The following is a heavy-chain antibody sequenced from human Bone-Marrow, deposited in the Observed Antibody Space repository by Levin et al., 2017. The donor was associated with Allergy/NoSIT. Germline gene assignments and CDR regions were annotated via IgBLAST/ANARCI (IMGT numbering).Heavy chain of an antibody. CDR2: IYYSGST. D-gene: IGHD4/OR15-4a*01. V-gene: IGHV4-59*01. CDR1: GGSISGYY. J-gene: IGHJ5*02. Sequence: PSETLSLTCTVSGGSISGYYWSWIRQPPGKGLEWIGYIYYSGSTNYNPSLKSRVTMSVDTSKTQFSLKLRSVTAADTALYYCARSGNPPTIAYNWFDPWGQGTLVTVSS. CDR3: ARSGNPPTIAYNWFDP.